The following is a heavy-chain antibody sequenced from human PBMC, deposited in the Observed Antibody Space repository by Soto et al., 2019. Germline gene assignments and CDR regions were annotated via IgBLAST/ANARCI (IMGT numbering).Heavy chain of an antibody. Sequence: QVQLVQSGAEVKKPGASVKVSCKASGYTFTSYDINWVRQATGQGLEWMGWMNPNSGNTGYAQKFQGRVTMTRTTAIRTAYMELTSLRSEATAVYYCASQKVAASDYWGQGTLVTVSS. V-gene: IGHV1-8*01. CDR2: MNPNSGNT. CDR3: ASQKVAASDY. J-gene: IGHJ4*02. D-gene: IGHD2-15*01. CDR1: GYTFTSYD.